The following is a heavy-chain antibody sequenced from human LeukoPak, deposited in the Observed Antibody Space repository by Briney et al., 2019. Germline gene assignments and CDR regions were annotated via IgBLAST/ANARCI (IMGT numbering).Heavy chain of an antibody. CDR2: INQDGSEA. J-gene: IGHJ5*02. CDR1: GFTFTNNW. D-gene: IGHD2-2*01. Sequence: GGSLRLSCTAAGFTFTNNWMFWVRQAPGKGPEWLANINQDGSEAYSVDSVKGRFTISRDNAKNSVCLQMNSLRVEDTAVYYCARGGWKVVPAASWFDPWGQGTLVTVSS. V-gene: IGHV3-7*02. CDR3: ARGGWKVVPAASWFDP.